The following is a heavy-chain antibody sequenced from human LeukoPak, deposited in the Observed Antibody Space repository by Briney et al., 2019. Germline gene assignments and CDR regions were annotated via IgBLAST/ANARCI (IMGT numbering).Heavy chain of an antibody. CDR1: GFTFSNYA. CDR2: ISANGGGT. CDR3: TKDTSAY. V-gene: IGHV3-23*01. Sequence: GGSLRLSCAASGFTFSNYAMSWVPQAPGKGLEWVSAISANGGGTYYADSVKGRFTISRDNSKNTLYLQMNSLRAEDTAVYYCTKDTSAYWGQGTLVTVSS. J-gene: IGHJ4*02. D-gene: IGHD1-26*01.